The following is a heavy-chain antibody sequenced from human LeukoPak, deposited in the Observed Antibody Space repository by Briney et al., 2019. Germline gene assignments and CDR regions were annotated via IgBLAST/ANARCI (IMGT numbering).Heavy chain of an antibody. Sequence: SETLSLTCAVYGGSFSGYYWSWIRQPPGKGLEWIGEINHSGSTNYNPSLKSRVTIPVDTSKNQFSLKLSSVTAADTAVYYCARARRPQIVVVPASRRYYFDYWGQGTLVTVSS. CDR3: ARARRPQIVVVPASRRYYFDY. J-gene: IGHJ4*02. V-gene: IGHV4-34*01. D-gene: IGHD2-2*01. CDR2: INHSGST. CDR1: GGSFSGYY.